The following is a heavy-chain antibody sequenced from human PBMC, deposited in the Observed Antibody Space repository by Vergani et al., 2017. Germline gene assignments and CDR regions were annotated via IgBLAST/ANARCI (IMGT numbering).Heavy chain of an antibody. J-gene: IGHJ4*02. CDR2: IYYSGST. Sequence: QVQLQESGPGLVKPSQTLSLTCTVSGGSISSGGYYWSWIRQPPGKGLEWIGYIYYSGSTYYNPSLKSRVTISVDTSKNQFSLKLSSVTAADTAVYYCARSGLRYSNWHMDCMDDWGQGTLVTVSS. V-gene: IGHV4-30-4*08. D-gene: IGHD3-9*01. CDR3: ARSGLRYSNWHMDCMDD. CDR1: GGSISSGGYY.